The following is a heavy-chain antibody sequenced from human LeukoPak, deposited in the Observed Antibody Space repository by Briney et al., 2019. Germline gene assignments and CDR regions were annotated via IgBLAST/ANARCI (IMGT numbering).Heavy chain of an antibody. D-gene: IGHD3-16*02. V-gene: IGHV5-51*01. CDR3: ARLEDYVWGSYRSPDY. Sequence: GESLKISCKGSGYSFTSYWIGWVRQMPGKGLGWMGIIYPGDSDTRYSPSFQGQVTISADKSISTAYLQWSSLKASDTAMYYCARLEDYVWGSYRSPDYWGQGTLVTVSS. CDR2: IYPGDSDT. J-gene: IGHJ4*02. CDR1: GYSFTSYW.